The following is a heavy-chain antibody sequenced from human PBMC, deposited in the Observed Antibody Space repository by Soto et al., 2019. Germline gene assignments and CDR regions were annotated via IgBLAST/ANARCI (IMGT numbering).Heavy chain of an antibody. CDR1: GFTFSSYA. V-gene: IGHV3-23*01. J-gene: IGHJ3*01. CDR3: ARDDCSGGSCYDYAFDF. D-gene: IGHD2-15*01. Sequence: EVQLLESGGGLVQPGGSLRLSCAASGFTFSSYAMSWVRQAPGKGLEWVSAISGSGGSTYYADSVKGRFTISRDNSKNTLYVQNNSLRAEDTAVYYCARDDCSGGSCYDYAFDFWGQGTMVTVSS. CDR2: ISGSGGST.